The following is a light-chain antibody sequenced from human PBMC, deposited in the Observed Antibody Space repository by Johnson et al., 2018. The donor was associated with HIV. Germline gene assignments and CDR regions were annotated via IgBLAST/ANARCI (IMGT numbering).Light chain of an antibody. J-gene: IGLJ1*01. CDR2: DNN. CDR3: GTWDNSLKAEV. V-gene: IGLV1-51*01. CDR1: SSNIGRNY. Sequence: QSVLTQPPSVSAAPGQKVTFSCSGSSSNIGRNYVSWYQQLPGTAPKLLIFDNNKRPSGIPDRFSGSTSGASATLAITGLQTGDEADYYCGTWDNSLKAEVFGTGTKVTVL.